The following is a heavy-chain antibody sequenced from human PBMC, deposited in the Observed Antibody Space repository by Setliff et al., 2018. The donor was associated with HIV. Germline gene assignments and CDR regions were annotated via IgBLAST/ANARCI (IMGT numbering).Heavy chain of an antibody. V-gene: IGHV1-2*02. Sequence: ASVKVSCKASGYTFIGHYIHWVRQAPGQGLEWMGWINPNSGDTKYAQKFQDRVSLTRDTSLSTAYMELSSLTSDDTAICYCARDMFEIWERSLAKGDEFDPWGQGSLVTVSS. CDR3: ARDMFEIWERSLAKGDEFDP. D-gene: IGHD3-10*02. CDR1: GYTFIGHY. CDR2: INPNSGDT. J-gene: IGHJ5*02.